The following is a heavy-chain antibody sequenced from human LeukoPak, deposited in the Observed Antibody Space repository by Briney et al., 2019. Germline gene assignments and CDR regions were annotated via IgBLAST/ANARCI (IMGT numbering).Heavy chain of an antibody. CDR2: IDPSGSA. Sequence: SETLSLTCVVSGGSISPYYWSWIRQSPGKGLEWIGYIDPSGSASYKPSLKSRVTIFVDTSKNLFSLILTSVSASDTAIYYCARDHWLFSSKTWYYYGMDVWGQGTTVTVSS. V-gene: IGHV4-59*01. CDR1: GGSISPYY. D-gene: IGHD3-9*01. J-gene: IGHJ6*02. CDR3: ARDHWLFSSKTWYYYGMDV.